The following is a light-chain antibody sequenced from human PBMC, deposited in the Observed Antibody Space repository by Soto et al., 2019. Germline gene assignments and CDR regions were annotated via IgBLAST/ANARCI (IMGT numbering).Light chain of an antibody. CDR3: SLYGTPNTCM. CDR2: EAT. V-gene: IGLV2-23*01. Sequence: QSALTQPASVSGSPGQSITISCTGTSSDIGRYNLVSWYQQHPGKPPKLMIYEATKRPSGVSNRFSGSKSGNTASLTISWLHDEDEDDYYCSLYGTPNTCMFGGGTKLTVL. CDR1: SSDIGRYNL. J-gene: IGLJ3*02.